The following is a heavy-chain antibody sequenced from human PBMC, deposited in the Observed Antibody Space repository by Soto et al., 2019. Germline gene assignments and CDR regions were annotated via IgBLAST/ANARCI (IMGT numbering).Heavy chain of an antibody. V-gene: IGHV4-61*01. J-gene: IGHJ3*02. CDR1: GGSVSSGSYY. CDR2: IYYSGST. CDR3: ARGSRAPIVGRAFDI. Sequence: SETLSLTCTVSGGSVSSGSYYWSWIRQPPGKGLEWIGYIYYSGSTNYNPSLKSRVTISVDTSKNQFSLKLSSVTAADTAVYYCARGSRAPIVGRAFDISGQGTILTVS. D-gene: IGHD3-22*01.